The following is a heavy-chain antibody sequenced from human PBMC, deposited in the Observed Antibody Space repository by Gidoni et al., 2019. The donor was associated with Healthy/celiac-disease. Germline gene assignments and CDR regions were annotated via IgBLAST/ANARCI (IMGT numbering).Heavy chain of an antibody. Sequence: EVQLVESGGGLVQPGRSLRLSCAAPGFTFDDYAMHWVRQAPGKGLDWASGISRNSGSIGYADSVKGRFTISRDNAKNSLYLQMNSLRAEDTALYYCAKDRAAAGNGMDVWGQGTTVTVSS. D-gene: IGHD6-13*01. CDR1: GFTFDDYA. CDR2: ISRNSGSI. CDR3: AKDRAAAGNGMDV. V-gene: IGHV3-9*01. J-gene: IGHJ6*02.